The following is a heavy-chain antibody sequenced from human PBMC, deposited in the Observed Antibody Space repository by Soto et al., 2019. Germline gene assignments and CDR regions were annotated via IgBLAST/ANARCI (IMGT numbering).Heavy chain of an antibody. CDR3: ASVDNGNYGWED. J-gene: IGHJ4*02. CDR1: GFTVSSNY. Sequence: EVQLVETGGGLIQPGGSLRLSCAASGFTVSSNYMSWVRQAPGKGLEWVSVIYSGGSTSYADSVKGRFTIPRDNSKNTLYLHMNILRAEDTAVYDCASVDNGNYGWEDWGQGTLVTVSS. V-gene: IGHV3-53*02. D-gene: IGHD1-7*01. CDR2: IYSGGST.